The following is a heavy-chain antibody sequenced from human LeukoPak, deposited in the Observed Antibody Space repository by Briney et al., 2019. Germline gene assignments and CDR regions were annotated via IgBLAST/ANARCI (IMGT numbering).Heavy chain of an antibody. D-gene: IGHD3-3*01. Sequence: SETLSLTCAVSGYSISSGYYWGWIRQPPGKGLEWIGSIYHSGSTYYNPSLKSRVTISVDTSKNQFSLKLSSVTAADTAVYYCARHATTAIFGVVIIDYWGQGTLVTVSS. V-gene: IGHV4-38-2*01. J-gene: IGHJ4*02. CDR3: ARHATTAIFGVVIIDY. CDR2: IYHSGST. CDR1: GYSISSGYY.